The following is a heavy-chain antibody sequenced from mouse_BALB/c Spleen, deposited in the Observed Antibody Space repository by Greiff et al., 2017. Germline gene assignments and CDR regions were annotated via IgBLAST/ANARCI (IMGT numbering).Heavy chain of an antibody. Sequence: EVKLVESGGGLVQPGGSLKLSCAASGFTFSSYAMSWVRQTPEQRLEWVASISSGGSTYYPDSVKGRFTISRDNARNILYLQMSSLRSENTAMYYCARGDYYGSSYDAMDYWGQGTSVTVSS. J-gene: IGHJ4*01. CDR1: GFTFSSYA. CDR2: ISSGGST. CDR3: ARGDYYGSSYDAMDY. D-gene: IGHD1-1*01. V-gene: IGHV5-6-5*01.